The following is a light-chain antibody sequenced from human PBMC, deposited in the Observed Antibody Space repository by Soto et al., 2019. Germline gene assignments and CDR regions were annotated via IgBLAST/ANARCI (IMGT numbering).Light chain of an antibody. CDR3: AAWDDNLNECV. CDR1: SSNIGSNT. Sequence: QSVLTQPPSASGTPGQRVTISCSGGSSNIGSNTVNWYQQLPGTAPKLLIYANDQRPSGVPDRFSGSNSGASASLAISGLQSEDEADYYCAAWDDNLNECVFDGGTKLTVL. CDR2: AND. J-gene: IGLJ3*02. V-gene: IGLV1-44*01.